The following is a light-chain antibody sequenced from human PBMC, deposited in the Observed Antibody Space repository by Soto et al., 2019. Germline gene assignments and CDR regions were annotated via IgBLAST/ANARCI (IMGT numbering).Light chain of an antibody. CDR2: AAS. CDR3: QQLNTYPPYT. J-gene: IGKJ2*01. V-gene: IGKV1-9*01. CDR1: QAISSY. Sequence: DIQLTQSPSFLSASVGDRVTITCRASQAISSYLAWYQQKPGKAPNLLIYAASTLQSGVPSRFSGSGSGTEFTLTISSLQPEDFATYYCQQLNTYPPYTFGQGTELEIK.